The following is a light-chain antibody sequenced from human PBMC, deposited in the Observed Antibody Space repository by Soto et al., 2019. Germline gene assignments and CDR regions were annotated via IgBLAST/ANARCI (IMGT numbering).Light chain of an antibody. CDR2: VAS. CDR1: QSVNSN. Sequence: EIVMTQSPVTLSVSPGDRATLSCRASQSVNSNLAWYQQKPGQTPKLLIYVASTRAPGIPARFSGSGSGTECTLTISSLQSEDFAVYYCQQYNVWPLTFGGGTKVEFK. J-gene: IGKJ4*01. CDR3: QQYNVWPLT. V-gene: IGKV3-15*01.